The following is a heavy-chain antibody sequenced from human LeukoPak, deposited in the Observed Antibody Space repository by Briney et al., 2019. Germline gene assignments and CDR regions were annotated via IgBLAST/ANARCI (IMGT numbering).Heavy chain of an antibody. V-gene: IGHV3-9*01. J-gene: IGHJ4*02. CDR1: GFTFDDYA. Sequence: GGSLRLSCAASGFTFDDYAMHWVRQAPGKGLEWVSGISWNSGSIGYADSVKGRFTISRDNAKSSLYLQMNSLRAEDTALYYCAKQAQGGYNRYFDYWGRGTLVTVSS. D-gene: IGHD3-22*01. CDR3: AKQAQGGYNRYFDY. CDR2: ISWNSGSI.